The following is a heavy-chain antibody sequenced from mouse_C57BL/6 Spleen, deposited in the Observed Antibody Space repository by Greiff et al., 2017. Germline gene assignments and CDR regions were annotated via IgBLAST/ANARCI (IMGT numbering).Heavy chain of an antibody. CDR1: GYTFTSYW. V-gene: IGHV1-74*01. J-gene: IGHJ3*01. CDR3: ALGDDYDEGFAY. Sequence: QVQLKQPGAELVKPGASVKVSCKASGYTFTSYWLHWVQQWPGQGLEWIGRIHPSDSDTNYNQKFKGKATLTVDKSSSTAYMQLSSLTSEDSAVYYCALGDDYDEGFAYWGQGTLVTVSA. D-gene: IGHD2-4*01. CDR2: IHPSDSDT.